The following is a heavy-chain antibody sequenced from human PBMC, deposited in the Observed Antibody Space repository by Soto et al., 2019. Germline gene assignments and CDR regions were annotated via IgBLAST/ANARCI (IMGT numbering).Heavy chain of an antibody. Sequence: QVQLQESGPGLVKPSETLSLTCAVSGGSVSSRNWWSWARQPPGEGLEWIVQISQSGTASYNPSLKGRFTISVYKSKNQVSATLRSVTSADTAVYFCARHGGRFFDHWGQGILVTVPS. CDR1: GGSVSSRNW. CDR3: ARHGGRFFDH. J-gene: IGHJ4*02. V-gene: IGHV4-4*02. CDR2: ISQSGTA. D-gene: IGHD2-15*01.